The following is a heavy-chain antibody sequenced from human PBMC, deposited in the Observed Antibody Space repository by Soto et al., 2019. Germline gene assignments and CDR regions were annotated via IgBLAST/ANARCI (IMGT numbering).Heavy chain of an antibody. J-gene: IGHJ6*02. Sequence: PGGSLRLSCAASGFTFSSYEMHWVRQAPGKGLEWVSYISSSGTNTYYTDSVQGRFTISRDNAKNSLYLQMNSLRDEDTAVYYCARDREYRSANYAVYYGMDVWGQGTTVTVS. CDR2: ISSSGTNT. CDR3: ARDREYRSANYAVYYGMDV. V-gene: IGHV3-48*03. CDR1: GFTFSSYE. D-gene: IGHD4-4*01.